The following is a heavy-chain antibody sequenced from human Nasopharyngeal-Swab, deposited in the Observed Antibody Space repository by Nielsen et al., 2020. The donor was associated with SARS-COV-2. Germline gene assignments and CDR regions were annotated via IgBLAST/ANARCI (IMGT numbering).Heavy chain of an antibody. J-gene: IGHJ4*02. CDR3: ARGLVPSYYGSESYEPFDY. Sequence: WVRQAPGQGLEWMGWISAYNGNTNYAQKLHGRVTMTTDTSTSTAYMELRSLRSDDTAVYYCARGLVPSYYGSESYEPFDYWGQGTLVTVSS. V-gene: IGHV1-18*01. D-gene: IGHD3-10*01. CDR2: ISAYNGNT.